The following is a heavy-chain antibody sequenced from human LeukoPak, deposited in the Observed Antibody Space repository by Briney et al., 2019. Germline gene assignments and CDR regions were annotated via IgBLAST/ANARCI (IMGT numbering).Heavy chain of an antibody. Sequence: GESLKISCKISGYKLTNNWIGWVRQVPGKGLEWMGLINPSYSDAKYSPSFQGQVTLSVDASISTAYLQLSGLRASDTAIYYCVRFALTSSLDHWGQGTLVTVSS. V-gene: IGHV5-51*01. CDR2: INPSYSDA. CDR1: GYKLTNNW. D-gene: IGHD6-13*01. J-gene: IGHJ5*02. CDR3: VRFALTSSLDH.